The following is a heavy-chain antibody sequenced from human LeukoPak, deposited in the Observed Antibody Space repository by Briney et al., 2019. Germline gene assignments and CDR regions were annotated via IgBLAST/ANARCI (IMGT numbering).Heavy chain of an antibody. J-gene: IGHJ3*02. D-gene: IGHD6-13*01. Sequence: GGSLRLSCAASGFTFSNAWMSWVRQAPGKVLEWVGRIKSKTDGGTTDYAAPVKGRFTISRDDSKNTLYLQMNSLKTEDTAVYYCTSGDAAGGFDIWGQGTMVTVSS. CDR3: TSGDAAGGFDI. CDR1: GFTFSNAW. CDR2: IKSKTDGGTT. V-gene: IGHV3-15*01.